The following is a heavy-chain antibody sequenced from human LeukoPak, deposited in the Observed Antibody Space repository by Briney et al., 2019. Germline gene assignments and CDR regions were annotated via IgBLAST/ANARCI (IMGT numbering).Heavy chain of an antibody. CDR1: GGSISSYY. D-gene: IGHD3-10*01. Sequence: SETLSLTCTVSGGSISSYYWSWIRQPPGKGLEWIGYIYYSGSTNYNPSLKSRVTISVDTSKNQFSLKLSSVTAADTAVYYCARGWFGVRGLQKAQRFDPWGQGTLVTVSS. CDR2: IYYSGST. CDR3: ARGWFGVRGLQKAQRFDP. J-gene: IGHJ5*02. V-gene: IGHV4-59*01.